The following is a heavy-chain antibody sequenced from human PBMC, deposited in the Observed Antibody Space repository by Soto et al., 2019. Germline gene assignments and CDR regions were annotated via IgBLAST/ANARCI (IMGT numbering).Heavy chain of an antibody. CDR3: AGVGYCARGVCPNFDF. V-gene: IGHV3-74*01. CDR2: INRDGSST. J-gene: IGHJ4*02. D-gene: IGHD2-8*01. CDR1: GFTFSSYW. Sequence: EVQLVESGGGLVQPGGSRRLSCAASGFTFSSYWMHWVRQAPGKGLVWVSRINRDGSSTSYADSVKGRFTISRDNARNTLYLQMNSVRDEDTAVYYCAGVGYCARGVCPNFDFWGQGTLVTVSS.